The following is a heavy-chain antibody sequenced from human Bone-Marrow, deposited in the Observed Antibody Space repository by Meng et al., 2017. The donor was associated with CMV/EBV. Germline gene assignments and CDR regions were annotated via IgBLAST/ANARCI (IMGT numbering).Heavy chain of an antibody. CDR3: ANDIRSSPDPFEI. CDR2: VSWNSFII. Sequence: SLKISCTASGFTFDDYAMHWVRQAPGKGLEWVSGVSWNSFIIAYAASVKGRFTISRDNARNSLNLQMNSLRPEDTGLYYCANDIRSSPDPFEIWGQGTMVTVSS. J-gene: IGHJ3*02. V-gene: IGHV3-9*01. CDR1: GFTFDDYA. D-gene: IGHD6-13*01.